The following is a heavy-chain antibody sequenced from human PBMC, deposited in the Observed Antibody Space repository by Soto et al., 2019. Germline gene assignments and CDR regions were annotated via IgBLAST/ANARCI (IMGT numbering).Heavy chain of an antibody. V-gene: IGHV1-69*01. J-gene: IGHJ6*02. CDR2: IMPTVDSA. CDR3: AVAAVREIMAQESSGMAV. CDR1: GGTLSDYA. D-gene: IGHD3-10*01. Sequence: QVQLVQSGAEVKTPGSSVKVSCKASGGTLSDYAISWVRQAPGQGLEWMGGIMPTVDSANYAQKFQGRLPMSADESTSTANLELSSLRSDDTAVYYCAVAAVREIMAQESSGMAVWGQGTTVIVSS.